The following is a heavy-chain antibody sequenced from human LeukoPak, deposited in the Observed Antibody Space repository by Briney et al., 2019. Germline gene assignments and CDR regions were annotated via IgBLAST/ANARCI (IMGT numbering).Heavy chain of an antibody. Sequence: SVRVSCKASGFTFTSSAVQWVRQARGQRLEWIGWIVVGSGNTNYAQKFQERVTITRDMSTSTAYMELSSLRSEDTAVYYCAADQGGSGSYIGYLAELVGWGQGTLVTVSS. V-gene: IGHV1-58*01. J-gene: IGHJ4*02. CDR2: IVVGSGNT. CDR3: AADQGGSGSYIGYLAELVG. CDR1: GFTFTSSA. D-gene: IGHD1-26*01.